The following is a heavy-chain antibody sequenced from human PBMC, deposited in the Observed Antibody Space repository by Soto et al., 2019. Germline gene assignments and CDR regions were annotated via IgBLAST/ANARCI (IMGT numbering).Heavy chain of an antibody. V-gene: IGHV3-23*01. CDR3: AKGGFYDFWSGYFAY. Sequence: PGGSLRLSCAASGFTFISYAMSWVRQAPGKGLEWVSAISGSGGSTYYADSVKGRFTISRDNSKNTLYLQMNSLRAEDTAVYYCAKGGFYDFWSGYFAYWGQGTLVTVSS. CDR2: ISGSGGST. D-gene: IGHD3-3*01. J-gene: IGHJ4*02. CDR1: GFTFISYA.